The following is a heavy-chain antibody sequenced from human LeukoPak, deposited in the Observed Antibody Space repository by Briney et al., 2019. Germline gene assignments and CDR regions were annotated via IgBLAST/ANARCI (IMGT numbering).Heavy chain of an antibody. V-gene: IGHV3-49*04. CDR3: TTAYWVVLMVYDPYYFDY. CDR1: GFTFGDYA. Sequence: PGGSLRLSCTASGFTFGDYAMGWVRQAPGKGLEWVGFIRSKAYGGTTEYAASVKGRFTISRDDSKSIAYLQMNSLKTEDTAVYYCTTAYWVVLMVYDPYYFDYWGQGTLVTVSS. D-gene: IGHD2-8*01. CDR2: IRSKAYGGTT. J-gene: IGHJ4*02.